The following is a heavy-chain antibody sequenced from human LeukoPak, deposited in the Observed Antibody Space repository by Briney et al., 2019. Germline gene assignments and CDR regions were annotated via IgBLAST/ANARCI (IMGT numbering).Heavy chain of an antibody. V-gene: IGHV3-30*18. CDR1: GFTFSSYA. J-gene: IGHJ4*02. CDR2: ISYDGSNK. Sequence: PGRSLRLSCAASGFTFSSYAMHWVRQAPGKGLEWVAVISYDGSNKYYADSVKGRFTISRDNSKNTLYLQMNSLRAEDTAVYYCAKTDYGPEKSDYWGQGTLVTVSS. CDR3: AKTDYGPEKSDY. D-gene: IGHD4-17*01.